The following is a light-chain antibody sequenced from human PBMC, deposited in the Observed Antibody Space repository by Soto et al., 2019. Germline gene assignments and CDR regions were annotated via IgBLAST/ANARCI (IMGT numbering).Light chain of an antibody. CDR3: QQYNSYLT. CDR1: QSISTW. V-gene: IGKV1-5*03. Sequence: DIQMTQSPSTLSASVGDRVTITCRASQSISTWLAWYQQKPGKAPKLLIYKASTLESTVPSRFSGSGSGTEFTLTINSLQPDDFATYYCQQYNSYLTFGGGTKVEIK. J-gene: IGKJ4*01. CDR2: KAS.